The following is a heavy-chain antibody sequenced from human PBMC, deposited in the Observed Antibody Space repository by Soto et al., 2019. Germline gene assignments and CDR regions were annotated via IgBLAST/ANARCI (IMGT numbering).Heavy chain of an antibody. CDR3: SRGEYGHFRYDY. CDR2: ISAYNGNT. Sequence: ASVKASCKAPGYTITSYGINWVLPAPGQGLEWMGWISAYNGNTNYAQKLQGRVTTTTDTSTSTAYMELRSLRSDDTAVYYCSRGEYGHFRYDYPGQGIWVTVS. V-gene: IGHV1-18*01. J-gene: IGHJ4*02. D-gene: IGHD4-17*01. CDR1: GYTITSYG.